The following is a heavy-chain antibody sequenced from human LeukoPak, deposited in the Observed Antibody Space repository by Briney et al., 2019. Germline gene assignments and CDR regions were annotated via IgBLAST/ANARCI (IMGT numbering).Heavy chain of an antibody. D-gene: IGHD3-22*01. J-gene: IGHJ4*02. CDR2: IYHSGST. Sequence: SETLSLTCAVSGYSISSDNYWVWIRHPPAQGLEWTGGIYHSGSTYYNQSLKSRVTMSVDTSKNQFSLKLSSVTAADTAVYYCARAPRDSSSSNYMRRFDYWGQGTLVTVSS. V-gene: IGHV4-38-2*01. CDR3: ARAPRDSSSSNYMRRFDY. CDR1: GYSISSDNY.